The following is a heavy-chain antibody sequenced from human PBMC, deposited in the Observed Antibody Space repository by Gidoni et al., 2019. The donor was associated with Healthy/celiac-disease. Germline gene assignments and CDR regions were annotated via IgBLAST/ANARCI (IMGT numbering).Heavy chain of an antibody. CDR3: ARRIFGVVTRANWFDP. Sequence: QLQLQESGPGLVKPSETLSLTCTVSGGSISSSSYYWGWIRQPPGKGLEWIGSIYYSGSTYYNPSLKSRVTISVDTSKNQFSLKLSSVTAADTAVYYCARRIFGVVTRANWFDPWGQGTLVTVSS. CDR1: GGSISSSSYY. J-gene: IGHJ5*02. D-gene: IGHD3-3*01. CDR2: IYYSGST. V-gene: IGHV4-39*01.